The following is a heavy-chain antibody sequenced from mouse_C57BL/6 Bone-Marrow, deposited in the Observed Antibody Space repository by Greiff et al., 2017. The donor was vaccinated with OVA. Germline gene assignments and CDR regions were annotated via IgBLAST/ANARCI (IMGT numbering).Heavy chain of an antibody. D-gene: IGHD2-4*01. CDR2: ISYDGSN. CDR3: AYDYDVGAWFAY. CDR1: GYSITSGYY. Sequence: ESGPGLVKPSQSLSLTCSVTGYSITSGYYWNWIRQFPGNKLEWMGYISYDGSNNYNPSLKNRISITRDTSKNQFFLKLNSVTTEDTATYYCAYDYDVGAWFAYWGQGTLVTVSA. V-gene: IGHV3-6*01. J-gene: IGHJ3*01.